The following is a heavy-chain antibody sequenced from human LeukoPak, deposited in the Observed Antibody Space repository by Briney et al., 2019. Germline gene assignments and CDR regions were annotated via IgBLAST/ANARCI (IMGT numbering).Heavy chain of an antibody. Sequence: SVKVSCKASGGTFSSYAISWVRQAPGQGLEWMGRIIPILGIANYAQKFQGRVTITADKSTSTAYMELSSLRSEDTAVYYCARERLDCSSTSCYGGYYGMDVWGQGTRVTVSS. J-gene: IGHJ6*02. CDR3: ARERLDCSSTSCYGGYYGMDV. V-gene: IGHV1-69*04. CDR1: GGTFSSYA. CDR2: IIPILGIA. D-gene: IGHD2-2*01.